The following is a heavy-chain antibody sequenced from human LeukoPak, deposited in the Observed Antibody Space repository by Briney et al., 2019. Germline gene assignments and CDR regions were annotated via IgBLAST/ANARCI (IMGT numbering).Heavy chain of an antibody. D-gene: IGHD3-9*01. V-gene: IGHV3-7*01. CDR1: GFTFSSYA. Sequence: GGSLRLSCAASGFTFSSYAMHWVRQVPGKGLEWVANIKPDGSEKSYVDSVKGRFTISRDNAKNSLYLQMDSLRAEDTALYYCARGTKLRYFDWLLAGGLDYWGQGTLVTVSS. CDR3: ARGTKLRYFDWLLAGGLDY. CDR2: IKPDGSEK. J-gene: IGHJ4*02.